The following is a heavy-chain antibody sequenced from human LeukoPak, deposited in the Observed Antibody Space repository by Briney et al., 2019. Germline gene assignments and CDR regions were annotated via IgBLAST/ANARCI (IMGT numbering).Heavy chain of an antibody. J-gene: IGHJ4*02. CDR2: ISEDGSDT. CDR3: ATWRGDLRYFDY. V-gene: IGHV3-7*03. CDR1: GFSFNTYW. Sequence: GVSLRLSCAASGFSFNTYWITWARQAPGKGLGWVATISEDGSDTYYVDSVKGRFTISRDNAKTSLYLQMNGLRVEDTAVYHCATWRGDLRYFDYWGQGTLVTVSS. D-gene: IGHD3-16*01.